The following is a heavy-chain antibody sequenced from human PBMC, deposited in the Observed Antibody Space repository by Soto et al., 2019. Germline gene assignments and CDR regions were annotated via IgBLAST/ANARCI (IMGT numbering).Heavy chain of an antibody. J-gene: IGHJ6*02. CDR2: TYYRSKWYN. CDR3: ARAVSYYDILTGYPFRDYYGMDV. CDR1: GDSVSSNSAA. D-gene: IGHD3-9*01. Sequence: PSQTLSLTCAISGDSVSSNSAAWNWIRQSPSRGLEWLGRTYYRSKWYNDYAVSVKSRITINPDTSKNQFSLKLSSVTAADTAVYYCARAVSYYDILTGYPFRDYYGMDVWGQGTTVTVSS. V-gene: IGHV6-1*01.